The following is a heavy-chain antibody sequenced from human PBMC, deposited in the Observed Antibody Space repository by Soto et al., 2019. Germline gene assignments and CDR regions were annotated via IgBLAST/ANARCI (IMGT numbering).Heavy chain of an antibody. CDR1: GDSVNTTRYY. CDR2: MFFSGTT. CDR3: ARTVLGPDLLADSFVDYYYYMDV. V-gene: IGHV4-39*01. D-gene: IGHD3-9*01. J-gene: IGHJ6*03. Sequence: SETLSLTCSVSGDSVNTTRYYWGWMRQSPGKGLEWIGSMFFSGTTFYNPSLRRRVTISVDSSKNQFSLSLNAVTAADTAVYYCARTVLGPDLLADSFVDYYYYMDVWGQGTTVTVSS.